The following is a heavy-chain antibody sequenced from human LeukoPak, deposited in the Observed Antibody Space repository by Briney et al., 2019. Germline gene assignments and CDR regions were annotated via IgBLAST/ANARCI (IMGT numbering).Heavy chain of an antibody. Sequence: ASVKVSCKASGYTFTGYYMHWVRQAPGQGLEWMGWINPNSGGTNYAQKFQGRVTMTRDTSTSTVYMELSSLRSEDTAVYYCARAYYHDSSDYYFPLDYWGQGTLVTVSS. CDR1: GYTFTGYY. CDR3: ARAYYHDSSDYYFPLDY. V-gene: IGHV1-2*02. D-gene: IGHD3-22*01. J-gene: IGHJ4*02. CDR2: INPNSGGT.